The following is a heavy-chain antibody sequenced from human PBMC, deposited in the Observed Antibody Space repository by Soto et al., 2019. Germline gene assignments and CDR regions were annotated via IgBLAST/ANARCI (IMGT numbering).Heavy chain of an antibody. J-gene: IGHJ4*02. Sequence: QVQLQESGPGLVKPSGTMSLTCAVSGGSISSSNWWSWVRQPPGKGLEWIGEINHSGSTNYNPSLKSRVTISVDKSKNQFSLMLSSVTAADAAVYYCGRVLGDSWAPVDYWGQGTLGTVSS. CDR2: INHSGST. CDR3: GRVLGDSWAPVDY. CDR1: GGSISSSNW. V-gene: IGHV4-4*02. D-gene: IGHD3-16*01.